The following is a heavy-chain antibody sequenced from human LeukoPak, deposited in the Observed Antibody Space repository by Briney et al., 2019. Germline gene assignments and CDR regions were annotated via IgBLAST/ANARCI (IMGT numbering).Heavy chain of an antibody. V-gene: IGHV3-9*01. CDR3: AKGPYSSGWYYFDY. Sequence: PGGSLRLSCAASGFTFDDYAMHWVRQAPGKGLEWVSGIGWNSGSIGYADSVKGRFTISRDNAKNSLYLQTSSLRPEDTALYYCAKGPYSSGWYYFDYWGQGTLVTVSS. J-gene: IGHJ4*02. CDR2: IGWNSGSI. D-gene: IGHD6-19*01. CDR1: GFTFDDYA.